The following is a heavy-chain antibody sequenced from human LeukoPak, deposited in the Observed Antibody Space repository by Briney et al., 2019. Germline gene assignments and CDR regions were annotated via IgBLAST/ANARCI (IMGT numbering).Heavy chain of an antibody. CDR2: IKEDGSEK. J-gene: IGHJ4*02. Sequence: GWSLSLSCAASVFILSNYWMSWVRQAPGKGLEGVANIKEDGSEKYYVDSVKRRFTISRDNADNSLYLQMNSLRTEDTAVYYCVKNQHWGQGALVTVSS. V-gene: IGHV3-7*01. CDR3: VKNQH. CDR1: VFILSNYW.